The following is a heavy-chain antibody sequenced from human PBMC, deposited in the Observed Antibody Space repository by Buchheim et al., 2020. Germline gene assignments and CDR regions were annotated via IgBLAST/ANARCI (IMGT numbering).Heavy chain of an antibody. CDR2: IYPSDSDA. CDR1: GYTFTKSW. Sequence: EVQLVQSGAEVKKPGESLKISCQASGYTFTKSWIGWVRQVPGKGLEWMGVIYPSDSDARCSPSLQGQVTISVDRSINTAYLQWNSLRASDTATYFCTRQPMVRGVGRFDHWGQGT. CDR3: TRQPMVRGVGRFDH. V-gene: IGHV5-51*01. J-gene: IGHJ5*02. D-gene: IGHD3-10*01.